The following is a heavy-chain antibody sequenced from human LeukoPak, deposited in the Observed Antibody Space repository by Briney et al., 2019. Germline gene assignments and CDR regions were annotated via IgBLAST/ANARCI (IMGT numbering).Heavy chain of an antibody. D-gene: IGHD4-17*01. J-gene: IGHJ4*02. V-gene: IGHV3-20*04. CDR1: GFTFDDYG. Sequence: GGSLRLSCAASGFTFDDYGMSWVRQAPGKGLEWVSGINWNGGSTGYADSVKGRFTISRDNAKNSLYLQMNSLRAEDTAFYYCARGYGDYDFFFNYWGRGTLVTVSS. CDR3: ARGYGDYDFFFNY. CDR2: INWNGGST.